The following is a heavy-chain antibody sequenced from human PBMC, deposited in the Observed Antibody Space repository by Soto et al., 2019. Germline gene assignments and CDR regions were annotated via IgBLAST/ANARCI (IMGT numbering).Heavy chain of an antibody. CDR2: IWYDGSNK. J-gene: IGHJ4*02. CDR3: ARADDYGDYVSDY. V-gene: IGHV3-33*01. D-gene: IGHD4-17*01. CDR1: GFTFSSYG. Sequence: QVQLVESGGGVVQPGRSLRLSCAASGFTFSSYGMHWVRQAPGKGLEWVAVIWYDGSNKYYADSVKGRSTISRDNSKNTLYLQMNSLRAEDTAVYYCARADDYGDYVSDYWGQGTLVTVSS.